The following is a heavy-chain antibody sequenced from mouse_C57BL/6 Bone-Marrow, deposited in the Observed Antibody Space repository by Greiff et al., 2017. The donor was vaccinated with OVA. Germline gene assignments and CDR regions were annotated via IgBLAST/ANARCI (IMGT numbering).Heavy chain of an antibody. CDR1: GYAFSSYW. CDR2: IYPGDGDT. J-gene: IGHJ2*01. Sequence: VQLQQSGAELVKPGASVKISCKASGYAFSSYWMNWVKQRPGKGLEWIGQIYPGDGDTNYNGKFKGKATLTADKSSSTAYMQLSSLTSEDSAVYFCARRTPTGTYCDYWGQGTTLTVSS. CDR3: ARRTPTGTYCDY. D-gene: IGHD4-1*02. V-gene: IGHV1-80*01.